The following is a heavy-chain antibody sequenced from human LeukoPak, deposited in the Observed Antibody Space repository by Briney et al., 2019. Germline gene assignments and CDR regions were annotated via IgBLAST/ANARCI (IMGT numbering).Heavy chain of an antibody. CDR2: FYYSGST. Sequence: SETLSLTCTVSGGSISSSTHYWGWIRQPPGKGLEWIGSFYYSGSTYYNPSLKSRATISIDTQKNQFSLKLTSVTAADTAVYYCARRGLRFNYGMDVWGQGTTVSV. CDR1: GGSISSSTHY. J-gene: IGHJ6*02. CDR3: ARRGLRFNYGMDV. V-gene: IGHV4-39*01. D-gene: IGHD3-3*01.